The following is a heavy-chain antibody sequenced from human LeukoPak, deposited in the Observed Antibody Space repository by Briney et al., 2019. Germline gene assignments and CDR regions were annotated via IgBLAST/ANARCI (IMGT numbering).Heavy chain of an antibody. J-gene: IGHJ3*02. CDR2: IYDSGST. Sequence: SETLSLTCTVSGGSISSYYWSWIRQPPGKGLEWIGYIYDSGSTNYNPSLKSRVTISVDTSKNQFSLKLSSVTAADTAVYYCARGPGSVLRCFDWLSSNAFDIWSQGTMVTVSS. D-gene: IGHD3-9*01. CDR3: ARGPGSVLRCFDWLSSNAFDI. CDR1: GGSISSYY. V-gene: IGHV4-59*01.